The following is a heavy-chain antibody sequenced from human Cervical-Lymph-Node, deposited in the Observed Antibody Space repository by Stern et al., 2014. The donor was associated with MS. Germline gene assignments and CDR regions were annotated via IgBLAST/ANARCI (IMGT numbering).Heavy chain of an antibody. D-gene: IGHD5-18*01. Sequence: EVQLVESGGGLVQPGGSLKLSCEASGFTFRNYWMHWVRQVPGKGPVWVARINLNGRDAGYADSVQGRFNISRDNAKNTVYLQLDGLRAEDTATYYCVRAYSSYGRTGCFDHWGQGALVTVSS. CDR1: GFTFRNYW. CDR3: VRAYSSYGRTGCFDH. CDR2: INLNGRDA. J-gene: IGHJ4*02. V-gene: IGHV3-74*02.